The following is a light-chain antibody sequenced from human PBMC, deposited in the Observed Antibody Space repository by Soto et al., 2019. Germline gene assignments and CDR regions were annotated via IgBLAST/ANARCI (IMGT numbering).Light chain of an antibody. CDR3: QHRSIWPVS. Sequence: EVVLTQSPATLSLSPGERATLSCRASQSIRNYLAWYQQKPGQAPRLLIYGASSRATGIPDRFSASGSGTDFTLTISDVQPEDFGVYYCQHRSIWPVSFGQGTRLEIK. CDR2: GAS. CDR1: QSIRNY. V-gene: IGKV3-11*01. J-gene: IGKJ5*01.